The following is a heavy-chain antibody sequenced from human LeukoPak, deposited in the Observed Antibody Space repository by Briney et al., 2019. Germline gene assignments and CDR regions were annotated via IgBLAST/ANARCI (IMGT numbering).Heavy chain of an antibody. CDR1: GFTFSSYA. V-gene: IGHV3-23*01. CDR2: SGSGGST. J-gene: IGHJ3*02. D-gene: IGHD3-22*01. Sequence: GGSLRLSCAASGFTFSSYAMSWVRQAPGKGLEWVSASGSGGSTYYADSVKGRFTISRDNSKNTLYLQMNSLRAEDTAVYYCARGPYYYDSSGSIQDIWGQGTMVTVSS. CDR3: ARGPYYYDSSGSIQDI.